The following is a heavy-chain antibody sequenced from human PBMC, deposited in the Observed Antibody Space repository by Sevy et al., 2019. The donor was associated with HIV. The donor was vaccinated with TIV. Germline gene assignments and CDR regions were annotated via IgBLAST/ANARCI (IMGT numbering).Heavy chain of an antibody. Sequence: SDTLSLTCTVSGGSISSGGYYWSWIRQHPGKGLEWIGYIYYSGSTYYNPSLKSRVTISVDTSKNQFSLKLSSVTAADTAVYYCARDRWNQPFDYWGQGTLVTVSS. D-gene: IGHD1-1*01. CDR2: IYYSGST. CDR3: ARDRWNQPFDY. J-gene: IGHJ4*02. CDR1: GGSISSGGYY. V-gene: IGHV4-31*03.